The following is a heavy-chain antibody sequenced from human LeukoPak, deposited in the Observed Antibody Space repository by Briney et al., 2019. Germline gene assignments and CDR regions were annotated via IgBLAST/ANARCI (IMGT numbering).Heavy chain of an antibody. J-gene: IGHJ4*02. D-gene: IGHD3-16*02. CDR3: ARRIDYFDY. CDR2: IHTSGST. CDR1: GGSISSGNYY. Sequence: SETLSLTCTVSGGSISSGNYYWSWIRQPAGKGLEWIGRIHTSGSTIYNPSLESRVTISVDTSKNQFSLKLSSVTAADTAVYYCARRIDYFDYWGQGTLVTVSS. V-gene: IGHV4-61*02.